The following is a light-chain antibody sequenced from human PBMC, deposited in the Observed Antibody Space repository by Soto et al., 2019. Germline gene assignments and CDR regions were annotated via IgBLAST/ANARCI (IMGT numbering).Light chain of an antibody. CDR1: QSVSNNY. CDR3: QQYGSSPRT. V-gene: IGKV3-20*01. CDR2: GAS. J-gene: IGKJ1*01. Sequence: EIVLTQSPGTLSLSPGERATLSCMASQSVSNNYLAWYQQKPGQAPRLLIYGASNRATGIPDRFSGSGSGTDFTLTISRVEPEDFAVYYCQQYGSSPRTFGHGTKVDIK.